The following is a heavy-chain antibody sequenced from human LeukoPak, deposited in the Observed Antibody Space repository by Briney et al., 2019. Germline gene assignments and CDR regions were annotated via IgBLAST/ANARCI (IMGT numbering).Heavy chain of an antibody. CDR3: ARLRGYDYVWGSSSGYFDY. CDR1: GGSFSGYY. CDR2: IYYSGST. D-gene: IGHD3-16*01. V-gene: IGHV4-39*01. J-gene: IGHJ4*02. Sequence: SETLSLTCAVYGGSFSGYYWGWIRQPPGKGLEWIGSIYYSGSTYYNPSPKSRVTIFVDTSKNQFSLKLNSVTAADTAVYYCARLRGYDYVWGSSSGYFDYWGQGTLVTVSS.